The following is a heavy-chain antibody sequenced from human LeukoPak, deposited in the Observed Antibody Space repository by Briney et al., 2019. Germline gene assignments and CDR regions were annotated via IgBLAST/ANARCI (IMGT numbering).Heavy chain of an antibody. J-gene: IGHJ4*02. Sequence: GGSLRLSCAASGFTVSSNYMSWVRQAPGKGLEWVSVIYSGGRTYYAESVKGRFTISRDISKNTLYLQMNSLRAEDTAVYYCAKDGRETRFDYWGQGTLVTVSS. CDR2: IYSGGRT. V-gene: IGHV3-53*01. CDR3: AKDGRETRFDY. CDR1: GFTVSSNY.